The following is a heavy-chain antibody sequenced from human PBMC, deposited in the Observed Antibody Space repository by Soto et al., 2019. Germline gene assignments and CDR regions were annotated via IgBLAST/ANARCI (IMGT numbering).Heavy chain of an antibody. Sequence: ASVKVSCKASGYTFTNYAMHWVRQAPGQRLEWMAWINTGKGNTKYSQKFQGRVTITRDTSASTAYMELSSLRSEDTAMYYCARAGDDCSAANCYVIDYWGQGTLVTVSS. CDR2: INTGKGNT. D-gene: IGHD2-2*01. CDR3: ARAGDDCSAANCYVIDY. V-gene: IGHV1-3*04. J-gene: IGHJ4*02. CDR1: GYTFTNYA.